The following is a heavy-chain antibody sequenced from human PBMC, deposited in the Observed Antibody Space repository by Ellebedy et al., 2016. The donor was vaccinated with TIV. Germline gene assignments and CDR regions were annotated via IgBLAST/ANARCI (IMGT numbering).Heavy chain of an antibody. D-gene: IGHD1-26*01. CDR3: ARGWELFHGMDV. Sequence: AASVKVSCKASGYTFTSYAMHWVRQAPGQRLEWMGWINAGNGNTKYSQKFQGRVTITRDTSASTAYMELSSLRSEDTAVYYCARGWELFHGMDVWGQGTTVTVSS. CDR1: GYTFTSYA. V-gene: IGHV1-3*01. CDR2: INAGNGNT. J-gene: IGHJ6*02.